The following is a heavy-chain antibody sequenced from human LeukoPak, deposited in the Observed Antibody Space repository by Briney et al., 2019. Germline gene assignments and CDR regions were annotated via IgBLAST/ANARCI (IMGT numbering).Heavy chain of an antibody. CDR1: GFTFSSYA. V-gene: IGHV3-23*01. CDR3: ARLGYPSGMDV. J-gene: IGHJ6*02. Sequence: PGGSLRLSCAASGFTFSSYAMSWVRQAPGKGLEWVSAISGSGDSTYSTDSVKGRFTISRDNSKNTLYLQMNSLRAEDTAVYYCARLGYPSGMDVWGQGTTVTVSS. D-gene: IGHD2-15*01. CDR2: ISGSGDST.